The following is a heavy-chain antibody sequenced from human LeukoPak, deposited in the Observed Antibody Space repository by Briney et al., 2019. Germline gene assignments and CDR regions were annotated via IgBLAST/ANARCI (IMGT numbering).Heavy chain of an antibody. CDR3: ARWVPTLFVDY. Sequence: ASVKVSCKASGYTFTGYYMHWVRQAPGQGPEWMGRINPNSGGTNYAQKFQGRVTMTRDTSISTAYMELSRLRSDDTAVYYCARWVPTLFVDYWGQGTLVTVSS. D-gene: IGHD3-10*02. V-gene: IGHV1-2*06. J-gene: IGHJ4*02. CDR2: INPNSGGT. CDR1: GYTFTGYY.